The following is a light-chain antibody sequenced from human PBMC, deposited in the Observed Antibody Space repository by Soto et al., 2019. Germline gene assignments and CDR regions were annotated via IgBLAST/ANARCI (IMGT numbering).Light chain of an antibody. CDR1: SSDVGGYNF. J-gene: IGLJ2*01. Sequence: QSVLTQPASVSGSPGQSITISCTGTSSDVGGYNFVSWYQQHPGKAPKLMIYDVSNRPSGVSNRFSGSKSGNTASLTISGLEAEDEDHYYCSSYTSTNTQLFGGGTKLTVL. V-gene: IGLV2-14*03. CDR3: SSYTSTNTQL. CDR2: DVS.